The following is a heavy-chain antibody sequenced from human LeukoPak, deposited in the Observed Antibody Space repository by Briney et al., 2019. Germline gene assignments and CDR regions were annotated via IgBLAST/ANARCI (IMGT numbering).Heavy chain of an antibody. V-gene: IGHV1-2*02. CDR2: IDPKSGGT. D-gene: IGHD2-15*01. CDR1: GYTFTDYY. J-gene: IGHJ4*02. CDR3: ARERTLTSCYDY. Sequence: ASVKVSCKASGYTFTDYYVHWVRQAPGQGLEWMGWIDPKSGGTSYAQKFQGRVTMTRDTSISTAYMELSRLRSDDTAVYYCARERTLTSCYDYWGQGTLVTVSS.